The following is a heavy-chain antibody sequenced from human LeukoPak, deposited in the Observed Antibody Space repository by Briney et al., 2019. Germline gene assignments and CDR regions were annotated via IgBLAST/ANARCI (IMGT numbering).Heavy chain of an antibody. CDR1: GFTVSSNY. CDR3: AKESKRAVADGN. Sequence: GGSLRLSCAASGFTVSSNYMSWVRQAPGKGLEWVSVIYSGGSTYYADSVKGRFTISRDNSKNTLYLQMNSLRAEDTAVYYCAKESKRAVADGNWGQGTLVTVSS. V-gene: IGHV3-53*01. CDR2: IYSGGST. J-gene: IGHJ4*02. D-gene: IGHD6-19*01.